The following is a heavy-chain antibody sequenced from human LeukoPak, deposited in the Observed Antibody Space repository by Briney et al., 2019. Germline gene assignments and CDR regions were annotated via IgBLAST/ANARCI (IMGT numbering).Heavy chain of an antibody. CDR3: TRHVVTVTAYNWFDP. CDR1: GFTFSSYA. D-gene: IGHD2-21*02. Sequence: PGGSLRLSCAASGFTFSSYAMSWVRQAPGKGLEWVSAISGSGGSTYYADSVKGRFTISRDNSKNTAYLQMNSLKTEDTAVYYCTRHVVTVTAYNWFDPWGQGTLVTVSS. V-gene: IGHV3-23*01. CDR2: ISGSGGST. J-gene: IGHJ5*02.